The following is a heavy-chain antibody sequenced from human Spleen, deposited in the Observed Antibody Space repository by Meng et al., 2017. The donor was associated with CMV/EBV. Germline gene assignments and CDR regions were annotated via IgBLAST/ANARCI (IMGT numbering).Heavy chain of an antibody. D-gene: IGHD3-3*01. Sequence: FRNYAISWVRQAPGQGVEWMGGLNPIIRTPNYAQKYQGRISLTTDEATSTAYMELSSLRSDDTAVYYCAREFMTPGGDFWSGRAAFDYWGQGTLVTVSS. V-gene: IGHV1-69*05. J-gene: IGHJ4*02. CDR3: AREFMTPGGDFWSGRAAFDY. CDR2: LNPIIRTP. CDR1: FRNYA.